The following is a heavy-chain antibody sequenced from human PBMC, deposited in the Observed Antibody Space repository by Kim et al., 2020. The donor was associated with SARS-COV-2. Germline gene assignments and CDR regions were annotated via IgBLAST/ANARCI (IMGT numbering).Heavy chain of an antibody. CDR1: GFSSSSYW. V-gene: IGHV3-74*01. Sequence: GGSLRLSCVASGFSSSSYWINWVRQPPGKGLEWVSRISPDGSVTHYADSVKGRLTMSRDSAENTLYLQMNSLSAEDMAVYYCARGMFRDGLDVWGQGTTVSVS. J-gene: IGHJ6*02. D-gene: IGHD3-10*02. CDR2: ISPDGSVT. CDR3: ARGMFRDGLDV.